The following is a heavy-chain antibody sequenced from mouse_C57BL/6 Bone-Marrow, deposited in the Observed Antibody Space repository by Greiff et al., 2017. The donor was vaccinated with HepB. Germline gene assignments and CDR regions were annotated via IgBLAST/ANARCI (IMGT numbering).Heavy chain of an antibody. V-gene: IGHV5-17*01. CDR3: ARLYDYDGTDYYAMDY. CDR2: ISSGSSTI. J-gene: IGHJ4*01. Sequence: EVKLVESGGGLVKPGGSLKLSCAASGFTFSDYGMHWVRQAPEKGLEWVAYISSGSSTIYYADTVKGRFTISIDNAKNTLFLQMTSLRSEDTAMYYCARLYDYDGTDYYAMDYWGQGTSVTVSS. D-gene: IGHD2-4*01. CDR1: GFTFSDYG.